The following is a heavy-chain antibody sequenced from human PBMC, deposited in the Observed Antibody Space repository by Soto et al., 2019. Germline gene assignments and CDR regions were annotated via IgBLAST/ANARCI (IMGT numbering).Heavy chain of an antibody. CDR2: IYYSGST. J-gene: IGHJ5*02. D-gene: IGHD6-19*01. Sequence: PSETLSLTCTVSGGSISSYYWSWIRQPPGKGLEWIGYIYYSGSTNYNPSLKSRVTISVDTSKNQFSLKLRSVTAADTAVYYCAREIRPQSSGWYKGETWFDPWGQGTLVTVSS. CDR3: AREIRPQSSGWYKGETWFDP. CDR1: GGSISSYY. V-gene: IGHV4-59*01.